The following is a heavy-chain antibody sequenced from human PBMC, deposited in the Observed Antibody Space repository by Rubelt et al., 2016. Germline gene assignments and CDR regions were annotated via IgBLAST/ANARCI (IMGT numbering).Heavy chain of an antibody. J-gene: IGHJ4*02. V-gene: IGHV1-18*01. CDR2: ISAYNGNT. CDR1: GYTFTSYG. CDR3: ARVISGVEYSSSWHFDY. D-gene: IGHD6-13*01. Sequence: QVQLVQSGAEVKKPGASVKVSCKASGYTFTSYGISWVRQAPGQGLEWMGWISAYNGNTNYAQKVEGRVTRPTDTSTSTAYMELRSLRSDDTAVYYCARVISGVEYSSSWHFDYWGQGTLVTVSS.